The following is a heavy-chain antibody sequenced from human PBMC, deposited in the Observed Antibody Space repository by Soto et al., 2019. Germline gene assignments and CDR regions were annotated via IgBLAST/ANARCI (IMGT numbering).Heavy chain of an antibody. J-gene: IGHJ6*02. Sequence: SETLSLTCTVSGGSISSSSYYLGWIRPPPGKGLEWIGSIYYSGSTYYNPSLKSRVTISVDTSKNQFSLKLSSVTAADTAVYYCARLGRDAYNNDLYYGMDVWGQGTTVTVSS. V-gene: IGHV4-39*01. CDR2: IYYSGST. CDR1: GGSISSSSYY. CDR3: ARLGRDAYNNDLYYGMDV. D-gene: IGHD1-1*01.